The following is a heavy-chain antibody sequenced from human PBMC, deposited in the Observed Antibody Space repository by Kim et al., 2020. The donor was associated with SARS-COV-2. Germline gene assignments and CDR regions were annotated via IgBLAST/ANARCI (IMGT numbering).Heavy chain of an antibody. CDR3: ATEPGDYHSGWFDP. D-gene: IGHD3-16*01. CDR1: GYNFTRYP. Sequence: ASVKVSCKASGYNFTRYPINWVRQAPGQGLEWMGWMNTHTGNPTYAQAFTGRFVFSLDTSVSTAYLKILSLKAEDTAIYYCATEPGDYHSGWFDPWGQGT. CDR2: MNTHTGNP. V-gene: IGHV7-4-1*01. J-gene: IGHJ5*02.